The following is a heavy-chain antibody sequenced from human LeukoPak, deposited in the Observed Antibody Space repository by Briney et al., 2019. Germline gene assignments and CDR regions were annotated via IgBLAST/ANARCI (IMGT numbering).Heavy chain of an antibody. D-gene: IGHD6-6*01. J-gene: IGHJ4*02. CDR3: ARDLEYTTSSGDY. CDR1: GLTVSSNY. CDR2: IYSGSST. V-gene: IGHV3-66*01. Sequence: GGSLRLSCAASGLTVSSNYMSWVRQAPGKGLEWVSLIYSGSSTYYADSVKGRFTISRDNAKNSLYLQMNSLRAEDTAVYYCARDLEYTTSSGDYWGQGTLVIVSS.